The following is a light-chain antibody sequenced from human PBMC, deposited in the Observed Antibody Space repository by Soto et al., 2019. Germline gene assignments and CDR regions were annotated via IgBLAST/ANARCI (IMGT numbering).Light chain of an antibody. CDR1: RGISNY. Sequence: DVQMTQSPSSLSASVGDRVTITCRASRGISNYLAWFQQKPGKRPKLLIYAASTLQSGVPSRFSGSGSGTDFTLTISSLQPEDVATYYCQQYDNLLGTFGQGTRLEIK. CDR2: AAS. J-gene: IGKJ5*01. V-gene: IGKV1-27*01. CDR3: QQYDNLLGT.